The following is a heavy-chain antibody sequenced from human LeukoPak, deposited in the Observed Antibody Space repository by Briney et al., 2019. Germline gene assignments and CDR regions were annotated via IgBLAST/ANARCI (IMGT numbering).Heavy chain of an antibody. CDR1: GGTFSSYA. CDR2: IIPIFGTA. D-gene: IGHD6-13*01. V-gene: IGHV1-69*13. Sequence: GASVKVSCKASGGTFSSYAISWVRQAPGQGLEWMGGIIPIFGTANYAQKFQGRVTITADESTSTAYMELSSLRSEDTAVYYCATKGAAAPYYYYYMDVWGKGTTVTVSS. J-gene: IGHJ6*03. CDR3: ATKGAAAPYYYYYMDV.